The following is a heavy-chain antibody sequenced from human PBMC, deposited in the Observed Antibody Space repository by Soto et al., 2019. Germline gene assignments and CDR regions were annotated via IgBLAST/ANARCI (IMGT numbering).Heavy chain of an antibody. J-gene: IGHJ4*02. V-gene: IGHV1-69*13. CDR2: IIPIFGTA. D-gene: IGHD6-19*01. CDR1: GGTFSSYA. Sequence: SVKVSCKASGGTFSSYAISWVRQAPGQGLEWMGEIIPIFGTANYAQKFQGRVTITADESTSTAYMELSSLRSEDTAVYYCARAPLGITVAPDYWGQGTLVTVSS. CDR3: ARAPLGITVAPDY.